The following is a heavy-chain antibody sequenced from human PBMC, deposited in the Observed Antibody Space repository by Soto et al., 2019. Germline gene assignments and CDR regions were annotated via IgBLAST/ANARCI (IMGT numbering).Heavy chain of an antibody. Sequence: EVQLVASGGGLVQPGGSLRLSCAASGFIFSDHYMDWVRQAPGKGLEWLGRSRNKANSYTTDYAASVKGRFTVSRDDSKNSLYLQMNSLKTEDTAVYYCTSGVAATRASGLDVLGQGTTVTFAS. CDR2: SRNKANSYTT. V-gene: IGHV3-72*01. CDR1: GFIFSDHY. J-gene: IGHJ6*02. CDR3: TSGVAATRASGLDV. D-gene: IGHD2-15*01.